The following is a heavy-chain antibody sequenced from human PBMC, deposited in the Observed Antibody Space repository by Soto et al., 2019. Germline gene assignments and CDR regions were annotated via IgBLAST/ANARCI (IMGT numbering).Heavy chain of an antibody. V-gene: IGHV1-2*02. CDR2: INPNSGGT. CDR1: GYTFTGSS. Sequence: QVQLVQSGAEVKKPGASVNVSCEASGYTFTGSSIHWGRQAPGQGLEWMGYINPNSGGTIFAQKFQGRVTMTRDTSISTAYMELSRVASDDTAVYYCARDLTGDPNYWGQGTLVTVSS. J-gene: IGHJ4*02. CDR3: ARDLTGDPNY. D-gene: IGHD7-27*01.